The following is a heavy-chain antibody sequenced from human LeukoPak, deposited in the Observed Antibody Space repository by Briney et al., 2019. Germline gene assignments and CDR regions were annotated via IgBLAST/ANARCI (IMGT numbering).Heavy chain of an antibody. CDR2: ISSSSSTI. Sequence: GGSLRLSCAASGFTFSSYSMNWVRQAPGKGLEWVSSISSSSSTIYYADSVKGRFTISRDNAKNSLYLQMNSLRAEDTAVYYCARVPAANMYYYYYYMDVWGKGTTVTVSS. J-gene: IGHJ6*03. CDR1: GFTFSSYS. D-gene: IGHD2-2*01. CDR3: ARVPAANMYYYYYYMDV. V-gene: IGHV3-48*04.